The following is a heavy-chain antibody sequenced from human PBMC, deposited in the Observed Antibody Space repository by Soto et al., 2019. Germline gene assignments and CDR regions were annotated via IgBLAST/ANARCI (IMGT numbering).Heavy chain of an antibody. V-gene: IGHV3-23*01. CDR3: AKGGGYCTNGVYYIRGSTTPIDY. Sequence: EVQLLESGGGLVQPGGSLRLSCAASGFTFSSYAMSWVRQAPGKGLEWVSAISGSGGSTYYADSVKGRFTISRDNSKNTLYLQMNSLRAEDTAVYYCAKGGGYCTNGVYYIRGSTTPIDYWGQGTLVTVSS. D-gene: IGHD2-8*01. CDR2: ISGSGGST. J-gene: IGHJ4*02. CDR1: GFTFSSYA.